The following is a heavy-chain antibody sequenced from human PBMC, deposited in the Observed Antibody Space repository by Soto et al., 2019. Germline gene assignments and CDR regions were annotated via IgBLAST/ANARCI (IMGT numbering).Heavy chain of an antibody. CDR3: ARGWRENYYGMDV. Sequence: SETLSLTCTVSGGSISSYYWSWIRQPPGKGLEWIGYIYNSGTTDYNPSLKSRVTISVDTSKNQFSLKLSSVTAADTAVYYCARGWRENYYGMDVWGQGTTVTVSS. V-gene: IGHV4-59*12. CDR2: IYNSGTT. J-gene: IGHJ6*02. CDR1: GGSISSYY. D-gene: IGHD1-26*01.